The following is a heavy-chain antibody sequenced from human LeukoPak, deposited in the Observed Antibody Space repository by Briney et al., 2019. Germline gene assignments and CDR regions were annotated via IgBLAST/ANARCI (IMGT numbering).Heavy chain of an antibody. J-gene: IGHJ3*02. D-gene: IGHD7-27*01. CDR1: GGSISSYY. Sequence: SETLSLTCTVSGGSISSYYWSWIRQPPGKGLEWIGYIYYSGSTNYNPSLKSRVTISVDTSKNQFSLKLSSVTAADTAVYYCARGYAGAIDAFDIWGQGTLVTVSS. V-gene: IGHV4-59*01. CDR2: IYYSGST. CDR3: ARGYAGAIDAFDI.